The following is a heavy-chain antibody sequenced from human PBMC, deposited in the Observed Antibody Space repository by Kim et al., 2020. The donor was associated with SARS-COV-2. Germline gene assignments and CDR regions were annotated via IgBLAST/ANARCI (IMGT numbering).Heavy chain of an antibody. D-gene: IGHD1-26*01. CDR3: ARADSGGYYIDY. Sequence: SETLSLTCAVYGGSFSGYYWSWIRQPPGKGLEWIGEINHSGSTNYNPSLKSRVTISVDTSKNQFSLKLSSVTAADTAVYYCARADSGGYYIDYWGQGTLVTVSS. V-gene: IGHV4-34*01. CDR2: INHSGST. J-gene: IGHJ4*02. CDR1: GGSFSGYY.